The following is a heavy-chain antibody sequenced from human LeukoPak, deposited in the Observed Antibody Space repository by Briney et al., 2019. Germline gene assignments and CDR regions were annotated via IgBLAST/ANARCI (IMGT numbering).Heavy chain of an antibody. CDR3: ATRIGGYALDI. V-gene: IGHV4-61*02. CDR2: IVSSGST. CDR1: HGSIISGAYH. D-gene: IGHD2-15*01. Sequence: PSQTLSLTCTVSHGSIISGAYHWSWFRQPAGKGLEWVGRIVSSGSTNSNPSLKSRVTISLDTSKNQFSLDLISVTAADTAVYYCATRIGGYALDIWGQGTLVTVS. J-gene: IGHJ3*02.